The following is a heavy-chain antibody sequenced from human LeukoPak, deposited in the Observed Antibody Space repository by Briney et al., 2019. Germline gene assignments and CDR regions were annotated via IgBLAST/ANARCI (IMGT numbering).Heavy chain of an antibody. CDR3: ARAGTAYGSGRWFDP. V-gene: IGHV1-18*01. CDR2: ITGYNDNT. Sequence: GASVKVSCKTSGYTFSSYAVTWVRQAPGQGLEWLGWITGYNDNTKIAEGFQGRVTMTTDTSTSTAYMELRSLRSDDTAVYYCARAGTAYGSGRWFDPWGQGTLVTVSS. J-gene: IGHJ5*02. D-gene: IGHD3-10*01. CDR1: GYTFSSYA.